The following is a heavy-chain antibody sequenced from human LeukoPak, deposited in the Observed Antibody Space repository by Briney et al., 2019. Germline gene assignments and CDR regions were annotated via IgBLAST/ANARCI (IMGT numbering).Heavy chain of an antibody. D-gene: IGHD2-15*01. Sequence: VSVIDSGGSTYYAESVKGRFTLSRNNSKNTLYLQMNSLRPEDTAVYYCARVIWGHMDVWGKGTTVTISS. CDR2: IDSGGST. V-gene: IGHV3-53*01. CDR3: ARVIWGHMDV. J-gene: IGHJ6*03.